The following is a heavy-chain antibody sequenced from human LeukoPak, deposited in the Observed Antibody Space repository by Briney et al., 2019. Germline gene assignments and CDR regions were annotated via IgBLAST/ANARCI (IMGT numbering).Heavy chain of an antibody. CDR3: AREWDKYGSGSYSRNWFDP. V-gene: IGHV1-2*02. D-gene: IGHD3-10*01. CDR1: GYTFAGYY. J-gene: IGHJ5*02. CDR2: INPDTGGT. Sequence: ASVKVSCKASGYTFAGYYINWVRQAPGQGLEWMGWINPDTGGTNYAQKFQGRVTMTRGTSISTAYMELSRLRSDDTAVYYCAREWDKYGSGSYSRNWFDPWGQGTLVTVPT.